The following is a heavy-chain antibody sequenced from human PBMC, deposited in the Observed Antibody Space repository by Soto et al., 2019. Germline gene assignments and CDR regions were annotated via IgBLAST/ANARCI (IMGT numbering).Heavy chain of an antibody. CDR2: ISSSSSTI. J-gene: IGHJ6*02. CDR1: GFTFSSYS. D-gene: IGHD6-6*01. V-gene: IGHV3-48*02. CDR3: ARVWGPQLGGDYYYGMDV. Sequence: GGSLRLSCAASGFTFSSYSMNWVRQAPGKGLEWVSYISSSSSTIYYADSVKGRFTISRDNAKNSLYLQMNSLRDEDTAVYYFARVWGPQLGGDYYYGMDVWGQGTTVTVSS.